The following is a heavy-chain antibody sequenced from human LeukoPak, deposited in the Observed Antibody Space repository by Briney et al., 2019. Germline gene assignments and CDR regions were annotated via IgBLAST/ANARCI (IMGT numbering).Heavy chain of an antibody. CDR1: GDSMSSSTYC. CDR3: ARPLVGTARID. CDR2: IFYGGRT. V-gene: IGHV4-39*01. J-gene: IGHJ4*02. Sequence: SETLSLTCTVSGDSMSSSTYCWAWIRQPPGEGLEWIGSIFYGGRTYYNPSLKSRVTISTDTSKNQFSLKLTSVTAADTAVHYCARPLVGTARIDWGQGTLVTVSS. D-gene: IGHD5-18*01.